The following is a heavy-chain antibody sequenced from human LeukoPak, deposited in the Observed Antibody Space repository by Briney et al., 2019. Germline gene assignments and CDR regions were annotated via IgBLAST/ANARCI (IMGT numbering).Heavy chain of an antibody. CDR2: IYHSGST. CDR3: ARTLTIFGVVNRFDY. Sequence: SKTLSLTCTVSGGSISSSTYYWGWIRQPPGKGLEWIGSIYHSGSTYYNPSLKSRVTISVDRSKNQFSLKLSSVTAADTAVYYCARTLTIFGVVNRFDYWGQGTLVTVSS. CDR1: GGSISSSTYY. V-gene: IGHV4-39*07. D-gene: IGHD3-3*01. J-gene: IGHJ4*02.